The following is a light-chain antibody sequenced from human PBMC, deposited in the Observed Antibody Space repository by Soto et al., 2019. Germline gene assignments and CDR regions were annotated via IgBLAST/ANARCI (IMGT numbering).Light chain of an antibody. CDR2: DAS. V-gene: IGKV1-5*01. J-gene: IGKJ2*01. Sequence: DIQMTQSPSTLSASVGDTVTITCRASQGISTWLAWYQQKPGKAPKVLMYDASSLESGVPPRFSGSGSGTEFTLTISSLQPDDFATYYCQQYNDYSGTFGQGTKVDIK. CDR1: QGISTW. CDR3: QQYNDYSGT.